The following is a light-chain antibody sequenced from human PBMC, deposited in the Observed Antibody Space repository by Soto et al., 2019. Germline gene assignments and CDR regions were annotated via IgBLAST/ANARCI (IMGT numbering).Light chain of an antibody. CDR1: QSITIY. CDR3: QQSYSSVWT. Sequence: DIQMTQSPSSLSASVGDIVTITCRASQSITIYLNWYQQKPGEPPNLLIFGASTLQSGVPSRFSGSGSGTDFTLTISSLQPEDFATYYCQQSYSSVWTFGQGTKVDIK. V-gene: IGKV1-39*01. CDR2: GAS. J-gene: IGKJ1*01.